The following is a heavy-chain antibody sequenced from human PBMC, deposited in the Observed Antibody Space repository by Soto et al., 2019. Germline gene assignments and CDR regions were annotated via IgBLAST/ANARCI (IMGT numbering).Heavy chain of an antibody. D-gene: IGHD3-9*01. CDR1: GGAINDRY. Sequence: SETLSLTCTVSGGAINDRYWSYIRQPPGKGLEWIGYIYYNGNTNYNPSLESRVTILVDRSKNQFSLRLTSLTAADTAVYYCARVRTGYFDYWGRGALVTVSS. CDR2: IYYNGNT. V-gene: IGHV4-59*11. J-gene: IGHJ4*02. CDR3: ARVRTGYFDY.